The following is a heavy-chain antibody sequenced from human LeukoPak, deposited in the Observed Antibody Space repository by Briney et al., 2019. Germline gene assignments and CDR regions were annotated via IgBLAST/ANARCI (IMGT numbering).Heavy chain of an antibody. CDR3: SAAPRVWNFDY. D-gene: IGHD3-16*01. CDR1: GFTFSSYA. CDR2: ISAYNGNT. J-gene: IGHJ4*02. V-gene: IGHV1-18*01. Sequence: PGGSLRLSCAASGFTFSSYAMHWVRQAPGKGLEWMGWISAYNGNTNYAQKLQGRVTMTTDTSTSTAYMELRSLRSDDTAVYYCSAAPRVWNFDYWGQGTLVTVSS.